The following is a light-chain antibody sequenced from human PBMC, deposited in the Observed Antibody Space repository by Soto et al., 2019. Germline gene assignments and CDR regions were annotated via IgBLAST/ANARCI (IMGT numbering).Light chain of an antibody. CDR3: SSYTISSALGV. Sequence: QSALTQPASVSGSPGQSITISCTGTSSDVGGYNYVSWYQQHPGKAPKLMIYEVSNRPSGVSNRFSGSKSGNTASLTISGLQAEDEADYYCSSYTISSALGVFDGGTKLPVL. J-gene: IGLJ3*02. V-gene: IGLV2-14*01. CDR2: EVS. CDR1: SSDVGGYNY.